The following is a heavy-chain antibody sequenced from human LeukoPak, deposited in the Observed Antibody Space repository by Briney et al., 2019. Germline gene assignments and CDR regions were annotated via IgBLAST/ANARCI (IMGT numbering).Heavy chain of an antibody. Sequence: GGSLRLSCVASGFILENHAMSWVRQAPGKGLEWVANIKQDGSEKHYVDSVKGRFTISRDNAKNSLYLQMDSLRAEDTAIYYCARDANAGYSVNWFDPWGQGTLVTVSS. V-gene: IGHV3-7*03. D-gene: IGHD5/OR15-5a*01. J-gene: IGHJ5*01. CDR3: ARDANAGYSVNWFDP. CDR1: GFILENHA. CDR2: IKQDGSEK.